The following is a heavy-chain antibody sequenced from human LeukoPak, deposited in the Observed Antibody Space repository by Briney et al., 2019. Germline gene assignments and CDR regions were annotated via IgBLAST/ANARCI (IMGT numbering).Heavy chain of an antibody. CDR1: GGSISSYY. Sequence: SETLSLTCTVSGGSISSYYWRWIRQPPGKGLEWIGYIYYSGSTNYNPSLKSRVTISVGTSKNQFSLKLSSVTAADTAVYYCAKYLDYGDLYYFDYWGQGTLVTVSS. CDR3: AKYLDYGDLYYFDY. V-gene: IGHV4-59*01. J-gene: IGHJ4*02. D-gene: IGHD4-17*01. CDR2: IYYSGST.